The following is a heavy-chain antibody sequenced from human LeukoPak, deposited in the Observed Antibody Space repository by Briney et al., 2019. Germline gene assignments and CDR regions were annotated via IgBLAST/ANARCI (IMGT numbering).Heavy chain of an antibody. CDR3: ARLNFYGSESYSNYYYYSLDV. CDR2: INPNSGGT. Sequence: ASVKVSCRASGYTFTGYFIYWVRQGPGQGLEWMGWINPNSGGTNYAQKFQGRVTMTRDTSINTAFMELSSLRSGDTAVYYCARLNFYGSESYSNYYYYSLDVWGQGTTVTVSS. J-gene: IGHJ6*02. CDR1: GYTFTGYF. V-gene: IGHV1-2*02. D-gene: IGHD3-10*01.